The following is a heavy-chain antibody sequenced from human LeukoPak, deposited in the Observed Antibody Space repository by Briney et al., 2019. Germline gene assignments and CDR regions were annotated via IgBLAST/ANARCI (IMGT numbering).Heavy chain of an antibody. J-gene: IGHJ3*02. V-gene: IGHV1-18*01. CDR1: GYSFTSSG. CDR2: TSAYTGNT. D-gene: IGHD3-10*01. CDR3: ARIYFGSGSFAFDI. Sequence: ASVKVSCKASGYSFTSSGFTWVRQAPGQGLEWMGWTSAYTGNTNYAQKLQGRVTMTTVTSTTTAYMELRSLISDDTAVYYCARIYFGSGSFAFDIRGQGTMVTVSS.